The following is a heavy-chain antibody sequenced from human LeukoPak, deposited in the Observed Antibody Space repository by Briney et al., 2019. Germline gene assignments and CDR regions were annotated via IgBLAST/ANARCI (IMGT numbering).Heavy chain of an antibody. J-gene: IGHJ4*02. CDR3: TTRWEGPYYFDY. CDR1: GFTFSSYS. CDR2: IKSKTDGGTT. V-gene: IGHV3-15*01. Sequence: GGSLRLSCAASGFTFSSYSMNWVRQAPGKGLEWVGRIKSKTDGGTTDYAAPVKGRFTISRDDSKNTLYLQMNSLKTEDTAVYNCTTRWEGPYYFDYWGQGTLVTVSS. D-gene: IGHD1-26*01.